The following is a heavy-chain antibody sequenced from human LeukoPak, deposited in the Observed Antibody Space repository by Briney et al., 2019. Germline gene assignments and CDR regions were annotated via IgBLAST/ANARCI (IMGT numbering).Heavy chain of an antibody. CDR2: ISGGGSTM. CDR3: ARDGLGGRDDAFDI. D-gene: IGHD3-16*01. Sequence: GGSLRLSCAASGFTFSSYEMNWVRQAPGKGLEWVSYISGGGSTMDYADSVKGRFTISRDNARNSLYLQMNSLRGEDTAVYYCARDGLGGRDDAFDIWGQGTMVTVSS. V-gene: IGHV3-48*03. J-gene: IGHJ3*02. CDR1: GFTFSSYE.